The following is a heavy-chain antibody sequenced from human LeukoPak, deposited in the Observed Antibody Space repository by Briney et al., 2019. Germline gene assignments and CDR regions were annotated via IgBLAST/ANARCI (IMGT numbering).Heavy chain of an antibody. Sequence: GGSLRLSCAASGFTFSSYWMSWVRQAPGKGLEWVANIKQDGSEKYYVDSVKGRFTISRGNAKNSLYLQMNSLRAEDTAVYYCARGREADYRFTEWYYFDYRGQGTLVTVSS. CDR3: ARGREADYRFTEWYYFDY. CDR1: GFTFSSYW. V-gene: IGHV3-7*01. CDR2: IKQDGSEK. J-gene: IGHJ4*02. D-gene: IGHD3-3*01.